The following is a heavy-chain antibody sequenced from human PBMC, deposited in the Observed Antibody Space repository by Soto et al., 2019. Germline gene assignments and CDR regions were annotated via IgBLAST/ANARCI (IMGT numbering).Heavy chain of an antibody. D-gene: IGHD2-2*01. Sequence: QVQLVESGGGVVQAGRSLRLSCAASGFTFRSYGMHWVRQAPGKGLEWVAIIWYDGSKEYYADSVKGRFTVSRDNSKRTVFLPLSSLRADETAVYYCVRDSLQIFASYGVPISYFYYYYMDDWGKGTSVTVSS. V-gene: IGHV3-33*01. CDR1: GFTFRSYG. J-gene: IGHJ6*03. CDR3: VRDSLQIFASYGVPISYFYYYYMDD. CDR2: IWYDGSKE.